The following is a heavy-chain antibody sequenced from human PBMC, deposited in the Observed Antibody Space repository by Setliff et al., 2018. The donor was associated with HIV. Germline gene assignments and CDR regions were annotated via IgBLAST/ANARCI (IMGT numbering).Heavy chain of an antibody. CDR3: AIHFDTSGHYSPIDS. V-gene: IGHV3-20*04. J-gene: IGHJ4*02. CDR2: IDWNGDST. D-gene: IGHD3-22*01. Sequence: SLRLSCAASGFTFDEYGMSWVRQDPEKGLEWIAGIDWNGDSTGYADSVKGRFTISRDNAKNSLSLQMSSLRAEDTAVYYCAIHFDTSGHYSPIDSWGQGTLVTVSS. CDR1: GFTFDEYG.